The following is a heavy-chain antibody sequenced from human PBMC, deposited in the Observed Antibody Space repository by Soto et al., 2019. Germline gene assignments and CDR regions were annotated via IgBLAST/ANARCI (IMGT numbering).Heavy chain of an antibody. V-gene: IGHV2-70*11. CDR1: GFSLSTSGMC. CDR2: IDWDDDK. J-gene: IGHJ6*03. CDR3: ARIRSYCSSTSCQRYGMGYYYYYYMDV. Sequence: SGPTLVNPTQTLTLTCTFSGFSLSTSGMCVSWIHQPPGKALEWLARIDWDDDKYYSTSLKTRLTISKDTSKNQVVLTMTNMDPVDTATYYCARIRSYCSSTSCQRYGMGYYYYYYMDVWGKGTTVTVSS. D-gene: IGHD2-2*01.